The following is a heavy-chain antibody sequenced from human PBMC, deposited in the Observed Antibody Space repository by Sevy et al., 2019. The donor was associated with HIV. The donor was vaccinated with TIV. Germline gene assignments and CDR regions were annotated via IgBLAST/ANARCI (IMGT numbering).Heavy chain of an antibody. CDR2: ISSRGTTI. J-gene: IGHJ6*02. Sequence: GGSLRLSCAASGFSFTSYEINWVSQAPGKGLEWVSYISSRGTTIYYSDSVKGRFTISRDNAKNSLFLQMNSLRADDTAVYYCARTGIGISGLTGAMDVWGHGTTVTVSS. CDR3: ARTGIGISGLTGAMDV. D-gene: IGHD2-15*01. CDR1: GFSFTSYE. V-gene: IGHV3-48*03.